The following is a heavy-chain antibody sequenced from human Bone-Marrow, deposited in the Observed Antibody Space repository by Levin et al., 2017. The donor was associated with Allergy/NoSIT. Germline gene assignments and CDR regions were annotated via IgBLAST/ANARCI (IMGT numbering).Heavy chain of an antibody. CDR1: GFTFSSYS. Sequence: LSLTCAASGFTFSSYSMNWVRQAPGKGLEWVSYISSSSSTIYYADSVKGRFTISRDNAKNSLYLQMNSLRAEDTAVYYCARDWGCSSTSCYPYYFDYWGQGTLVTVSS. V-gene: IGHV3-48*01. CDR2: ISSSSSTI. D-gene: IGHD2-2*01. CDR3: ARDWGCSSTSCYPYYFDY. J-gene: IGHJ4*02.